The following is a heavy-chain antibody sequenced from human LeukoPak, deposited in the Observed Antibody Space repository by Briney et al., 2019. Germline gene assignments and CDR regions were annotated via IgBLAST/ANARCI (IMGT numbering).Heavy chain of an antibody. D-gene: IGHD1-26*01. Sequence: GGSLRLSCAASGFTFSDYHMSWIRQDPGKGLEWVSYISNSGNTIYYVDSVKGRFTISRDNAKNFLYLQMNSLRAEDTAVYFCARGRATKNSDYWGQGTLVTVSP. CDR3: ARGRATKNSDY. CDR2: ISNSGNTI. J-gene: IGHJ4*02. V-gene: IGHV3-11*01. CDR1: GFTFSDYH.